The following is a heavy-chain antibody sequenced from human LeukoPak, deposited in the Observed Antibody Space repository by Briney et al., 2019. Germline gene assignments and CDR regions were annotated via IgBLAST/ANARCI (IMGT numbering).Heavy chain of an antibody. V-gene: IGHV1-58*01. CDR2: IVVGSGNT. CDR1: GFTFTSSA. J-gene: IGHJ6*02. Sequence: SVKVSCKASGFTFTSSAVQWVRQARGQRLEWIGWIVVGSGNTNYAQKFQERVTITRDMSTSTAYMELSSLRSEDTAVYYCAAGQPYEGIAAAGPDYYYYGMDVWGQGTTVTVSS. D-gene: IGHD6-13*01. CDR3: AAGQPYEGIAAAGPDYYYYGMDV.